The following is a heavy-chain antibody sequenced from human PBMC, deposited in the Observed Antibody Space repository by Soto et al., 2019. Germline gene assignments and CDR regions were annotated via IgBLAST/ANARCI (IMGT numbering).Heavy chain of an antibody. Sequence: QVQLQESGPGLVKPSETLSLTCTVSGGSISRYYWTWIRQPPGKGLEWIGYIFYSGGTNYNPSLKSRVTMSVDTSKDQFSLKLTSVTAADTAVYYCARGEGFCNGGSCYGWFDPWGQGTLVTVSS. D-gene: IGHD2-15*01. CDR3: ARGEGFCNGGSCYGWFDP. V-gene: IGHV4-59*12. CDR1: GGSISRYY. CDR2: IFYSGGT. J-gene: IGHJ5*02.